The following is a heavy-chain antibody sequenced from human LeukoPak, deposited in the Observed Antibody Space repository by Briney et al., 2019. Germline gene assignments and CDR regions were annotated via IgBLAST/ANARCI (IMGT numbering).Heavy chain of an antibody. V-gene: IGHV3-74*01. CDR2: IAPDGSDA. J-gene: IGHJ4*02. CDR1: GFSFSNHW. CDR3: ARGRFGDYAL. Sequence: GGSLRLSCAASGFSFSNHWMHWVRQTPGKGLMWLSSIAPDGSDARYVDSVKGRFTNSRDNTKNILYLQMNSLRVDDSSVYYCARGRFGDYALWGQGTLVTVSS. D-gene: IGHD4-17*01.